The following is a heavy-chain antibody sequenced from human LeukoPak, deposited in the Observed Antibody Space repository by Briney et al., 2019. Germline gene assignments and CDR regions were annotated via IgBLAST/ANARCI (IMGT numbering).Heavy chain of an antibody. V-gene: IGHV3-23*01. J-gene: IGHJ4*02. Sequence: GGSLRLSCAASGFTFSSYAMSWARQAPGKGLEWVSAISGSGGSTYYADSVKGRFTISRDNSKNTLYLQMNSLRAEDTAVYYCAKGYSSGWYVLFDYWGQGTLVTVSS. D-gene: IGHD6-19*01. CDR2: ISGSGGST. CDR3: AKGYSSGWYVLFDY. CDR1: GFTFSSYA.